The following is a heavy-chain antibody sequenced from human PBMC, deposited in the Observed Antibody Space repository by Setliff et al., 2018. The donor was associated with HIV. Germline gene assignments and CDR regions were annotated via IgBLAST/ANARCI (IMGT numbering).Heavy chain of an antibody. CDR2: ISGNAANA. CDR3: ATALFSSGYFYVRDAFDI. J-gene: IGHJ3*02. D-gene: IGHD3-22*01. V-gene: IGHV3-23*01. Sequence: PGGSLRLSCAASGFSFDTFAMTWVRQAPGKGLEWVSTISGNAANAYYADSVKGRFTISRDNSKNILYLQMNSLRAEDTAMYYCATALFSSGYFYVRDAFDIWGQGTMVTVSS. CDR1: GFSFDTFA.